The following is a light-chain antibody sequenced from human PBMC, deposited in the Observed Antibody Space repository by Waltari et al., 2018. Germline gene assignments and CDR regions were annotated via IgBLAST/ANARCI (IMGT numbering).Light chain of an antibody. CDR2: WAS. J-gene: IGKJ4*01. V-gene: IGKV4-1*01. CDR1: KLVLYSSANKSY. CDR3: QQYYSTPLT. Sequence: DIVMTQSPDSLAVSLGERATLNCKSNKLVLYSSANKSYFNWYQQKPGQPPKLLIYWASTRESGVPDRISGAGSGTDFTLTISSLQSEDVAVYYCQQYYSTPLTFGGGTKVEIK.